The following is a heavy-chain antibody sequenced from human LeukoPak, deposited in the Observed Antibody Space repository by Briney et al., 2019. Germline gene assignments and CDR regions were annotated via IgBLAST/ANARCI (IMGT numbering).Heavy chain of an antibody. J-gene: IGHJ3*02. V-gene: IGHV6-1*01. CDR2: TYYRSKWYN. D-gene: IGHD3-22*01. Sequence: SQTLSLTCAISGDSVSSNSAAWNWIRQSPSRGLEWLGRTYYRSKWYNDYAVSVKSRITINPGTSKNQCSLQLNSVTLEDTAVYYCAREDYYDSSGYSHDAFDIWGQGTMVTVSS. CDR3: AREDYYDSSGYSHDAFDI. CDR1: GDSVSSNSAA.